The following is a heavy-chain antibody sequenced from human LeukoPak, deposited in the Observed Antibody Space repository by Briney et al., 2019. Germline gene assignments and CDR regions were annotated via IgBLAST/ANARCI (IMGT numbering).Heavy chain of an antibody. D-gene: IGHD5-12*01. Sequence: SETLSLTCAVYGGSFSGYYWSWIRQPPGKGLEWIGEINHSGSTNYNPSLKSRVTMSVDTSKNQFSLKLSSVTAADTAVYYCARYSGYDSNFDYWGQGTLVTVSS. CDR3: ARYSGYDSNFDY. V-gene: IGHV4-34*01. CDR1: GGSFSGYY. CDR2: INHSGST. J-gene: IGHJ4*02.